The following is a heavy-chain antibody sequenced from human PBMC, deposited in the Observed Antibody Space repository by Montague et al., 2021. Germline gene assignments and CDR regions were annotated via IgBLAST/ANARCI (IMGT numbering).Heavy chain of an antibody. CDR1: GDSVSNNDAA. D-gene: IGHD3-10*01. V-gene: IGHV6-1*01. CDR3: AREGVGDLLFGFDS. J-gene: IGHJ4*02. CDR2: TYYGSTWYT. Sequence: CAISGDSVSNNDAAWNWIRESPSRGLEWLGRTYYGSTWYTDYAVSVKGRIAINPDTSKNQFSLQLNSVTPEDTAVYYCAREGVGDLLFGFDSWGQGTLVTVSS.